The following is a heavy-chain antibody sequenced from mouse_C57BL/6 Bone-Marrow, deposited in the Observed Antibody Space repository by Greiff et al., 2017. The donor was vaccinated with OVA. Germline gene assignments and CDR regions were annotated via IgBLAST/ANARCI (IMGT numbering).Heavy chain of an antibody. CDR1: GFNIKDDY. J-gene: IGHJ1*03. V-gene: IGHV14-4*01. CDR3: TLYYYGSSYWYCDV. CDR2: IDPENGDT. Sequence: VQLKESGAELVRPGASVKLSCTASGFNIKDDYMHWVKQRPEQGLEWIGWIDPENGDTEYASKFQGKATITADTSSNTAYLQLSSLTSEDTAVYYCTLYYYGSSYWYCDVWGTGTTVTVSS. D-gene: IGHD1-1*01.